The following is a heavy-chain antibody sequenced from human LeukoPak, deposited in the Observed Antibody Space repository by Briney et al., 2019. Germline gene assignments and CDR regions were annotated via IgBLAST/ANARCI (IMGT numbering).Heavy chain of an antibody. CDR3: ARLVKDSSGYRPGSNAFDI. CDR2: IYYSGTT. Sequence: SETLSLTCTVSGGAISSSNYYWDWIRQPPGKGLEWIGTIYYSGTTYYNPSLKSRVAIFVDTSKNQFSLKLSSVTAADTAAYYCARLVKDSSGYRPGSNAFDIWGQGTMVTVSS. D-gene: IGHD3-22*01. V-gene: IGHV4-39*01. J-gene: IGHJ3*02. CDR1: GGAISSSNYY.